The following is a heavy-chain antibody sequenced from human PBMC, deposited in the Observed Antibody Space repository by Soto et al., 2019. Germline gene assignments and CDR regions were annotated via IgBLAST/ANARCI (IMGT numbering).Heavy chain of an antibody. CDR3: ASHPPRGDYNKYATTY. D-gene: IGHD4-4*01. Sequence: VGSLRLSCAASGFTFSTYWMSWVRQVPGKGLEWLANIKEDGSEKYYVDSVKGRFTISRDNAKYSLYLQMNSLGADDTAIYYCASHPPRGDYNKYATTYWGQGTPVTVSS. J-gene: IGHJ4*02. CDR1: GFTFSTYW. CDR2: IKEDGSEK. V-gene: IGHV3-7*03.